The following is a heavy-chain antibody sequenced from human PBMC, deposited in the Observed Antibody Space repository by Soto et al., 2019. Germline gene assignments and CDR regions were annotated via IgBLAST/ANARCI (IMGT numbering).Heavy chain of an antibody. D-gene: IGHD1-1*01. V-gene: IGHV4-4*07. CDR2: VYATGTT. J-gene: IGHJ5*02. CDR3: VRDGTKTLRDWFDP. Sequence: PSETLSLTCTVSGASISGFYWSWIRKSAGKGLEWIGRVYATGTTDYNPSLKSRVMMSVDTSKKQFSLKLRSVTAADTAVYYCVRDGTKTLRDWFDPWGQGISVTVSS. CDR1: GASISGFY.